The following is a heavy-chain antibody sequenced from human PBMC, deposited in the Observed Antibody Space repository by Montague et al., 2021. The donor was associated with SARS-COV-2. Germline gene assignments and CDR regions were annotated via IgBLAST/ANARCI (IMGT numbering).Heavy chain of an antibody. J-gene: IGHJ4*02. Sequence: TLSLTCTVSGGSISSSGYYWSWIRQHPGKGLEWIGYIYYSGSTXYNPSLKSRVTISVDTSKNQFSLKLSSVTAADTAVYYCARAPATIFGVVKQIDYWGQGTLVTVSS. CDR3: ARAPATIFGVVKQIDY. V-gene: IGHV4-31*03. CDR2: IYYSGST. CDR1: GGSISSSGYY. D-gene: IGHD3-3*01.